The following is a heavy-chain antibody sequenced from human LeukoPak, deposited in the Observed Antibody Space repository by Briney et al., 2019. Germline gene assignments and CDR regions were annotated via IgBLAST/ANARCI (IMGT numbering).Heavy chain of an antibody. V-gene: IGHV1-2*02. CDR2: INPNSGVT. J-gene: IGHJ6*04. CDR1: GYTFTDYY. CDR3: ARGIVSYRLDV. Sequence: ASVTVSCKASGYTFTDYYMHWVRQAPGQGLEWMGWINPNSGVTNYAQTLQGRVTMTRDTSISTAYMELSRLSSDDTAVFYCARGIVSYRLDVWGKGTTVTVSS. D-gene: IGHD2/OR15-2a*01.